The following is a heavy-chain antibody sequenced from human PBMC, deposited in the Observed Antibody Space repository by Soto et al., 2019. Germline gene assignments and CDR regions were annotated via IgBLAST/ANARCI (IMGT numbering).Heavy chain of an antibody. V-gene: IGHV3-23*01. D-gene: IGHD2-21*02. CDR3: AKDAVPGDGLWLVAD. CDR1: GFSFSKYA. J-gene: IGHJ4*02. Sequence: DVQLLESGGGLVQPGGSLRLSCAASGFSFSKYAMIWVRQATGKGQEWVSGITGSGGTIEYAASVKGRFTISRDNSKNTVDLQMNSLRAEDTAMYYCAKDAVPGDGLWLVADWGQGTLVTVS. CDR2: ITGSGGTI.